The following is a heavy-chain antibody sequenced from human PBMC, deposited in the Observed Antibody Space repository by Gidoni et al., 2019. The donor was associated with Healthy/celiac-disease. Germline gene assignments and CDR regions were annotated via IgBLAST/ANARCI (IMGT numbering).Heavy chain of an antibody. CDR1: GGSFSGYY. D-gene: IGHD3-3*01. V-gene: IGHV4-34*01. CDR2: INHSGST. CDR3: ARVSFRSGYYRWGYFDY. J-gene: IGHJ4*02. Sequence: QVQLQQWGAGLLKPSETLSLTCAVYGGSFSGYYWSWIRQPPGKGLEWIGEINHSGSTNYNPSLKSRVTISVDTSKNQFSLKLSSVTAADTAVYYCARVSFRSGYYRWGYFDYWGQGTLVTVSS.